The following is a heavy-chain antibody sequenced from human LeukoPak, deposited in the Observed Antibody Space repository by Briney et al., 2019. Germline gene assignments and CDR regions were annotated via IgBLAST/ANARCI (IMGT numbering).Heavy chain of an antibody. CDR2: IRYDGSNK. J-gene: IGHJ4*02. CDR1: GFTFSSYG. Sequence: GGSLRLSCAASGFTFSSYGMHWVRQAPGKGLEWVAFIRYDGSNKYYADSVKGRFTIPRDNSKNTLYLQMNSLRAEDTAVYYCAKIVGSDYYDSSGYYPPDYWGQGTLVTVSS. CDR3: AKIVGSDYYDSSGYYPPDY. D-gene: IGHD3-22*01. V-gene: IGHV3-30*02.